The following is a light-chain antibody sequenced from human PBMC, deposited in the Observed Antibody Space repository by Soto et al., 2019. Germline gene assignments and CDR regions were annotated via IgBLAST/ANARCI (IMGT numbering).Light chain of an antibody. CDR3: QQYGSSPPT. Sequence: EIVLTQSPGTLSLSPGERATLSCRASQSVSSSLAWYQQKPGQAPRLLISGTSSRATDIPDRFSGSGSGTDFTLTINRLEPEDFAVYYCQQYGSSPPTFGRGTKREIK. CDR1: QSVSSS. CDR2: GTS. J-gene: IGKJ2*01. V-gene: IGKV3-20*01.